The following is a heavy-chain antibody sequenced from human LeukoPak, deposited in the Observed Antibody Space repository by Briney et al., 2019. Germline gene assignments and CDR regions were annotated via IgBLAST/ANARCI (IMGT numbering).Heavy chain of an antibody. J-gene: IGHJ3*02. CDR3: ARGDYGDYHDAFEI. Sequence: SETLSLTCTVSGDSIRSSYWSWIRQPPGKGLEWIGYIYYSGNTNYNPSLKSRVTISVDTSKNQFSLKLSSVTAADTAVYYCARGDYGDYHDAFEIWGQGTVVTVSS. D-gene: IGHD4-17*01. CDR2: IYYSGNT. V-gene: IGHV4-59*12. CDR1: GDSIRSSY.